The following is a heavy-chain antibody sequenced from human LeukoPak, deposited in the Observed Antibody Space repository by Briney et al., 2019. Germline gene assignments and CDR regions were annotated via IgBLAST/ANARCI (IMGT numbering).Heavy chain of an antibody. Sequence: SETLSLTCTVSGGSISSYYWSWIRQPPGKGLEWIGYIYYSGSTNYNPSLKSRVTISVDTSKNQFSLKLSSVTAADTAVYYCAREVYYGSGSVLDYWGQGTLVTVSS. CDR1: GGSISSYY. CDR3: AREVYYGSGSVLDY. J-gene: IGHJ4*02. CDR2: IYYSGST. V-gene: IGHV4-59*12. D-gene: IGHD3-10*01.